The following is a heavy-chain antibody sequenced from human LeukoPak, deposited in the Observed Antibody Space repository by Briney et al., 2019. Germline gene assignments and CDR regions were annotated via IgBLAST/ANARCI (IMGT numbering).Heavy chain of an antibody. V-gene: IGHV4-39*07. CDR1: GGSISSSSYY. CDR2: IYYSGST. CDR3: ARKEGGQLVNTRRWFDP. J-gene: IGHJ5*02. D-gene: IGHD6-13*01. Sequence: SETLSLTCTVSGGSISSSSYYWGWIRQPPGKGLEWIGSIYYSGSTYYNPSLKSRVTISVDTSKNQFSLKLSSVTAADTAVYYCARKEGGQLVNTRRWFDPWGQGTLVTVSS.